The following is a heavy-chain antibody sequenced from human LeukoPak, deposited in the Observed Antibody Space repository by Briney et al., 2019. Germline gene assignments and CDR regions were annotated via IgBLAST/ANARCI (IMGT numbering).Heavy chain of an antibody. J-gene: IGHJ4*02. D-gene: IGHD5-24*01. CDR2: IIPIFGTA. CDR1: GGTYSSYA. V-gene: IGHV1-69*01. Sequence: SVKVSCKASGGTYSSYAISWLRQAPGQGLEWMGGIIPIFGTANYAQKFQGRVTITADESTSTAYMELSSLRSEDTAVYYCARGGGYNHFDYWGQGTLVTVSS. CDR3: ARGGGYNHFDY.